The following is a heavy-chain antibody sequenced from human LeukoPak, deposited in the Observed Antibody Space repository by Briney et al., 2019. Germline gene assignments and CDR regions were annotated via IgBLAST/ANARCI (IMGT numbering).Heavy chain of an antibody. CDR3: ARELSVSGYYYYYGMDV. J-gene: IGHJ6*02. Sequence: ASVKVSCKASGYTFTSYGISWVRQAPGQGLEWMGWISAYNGNTNYAQKLQGRVTMTTDTSTSTAYMELRSLRSDDTAVYYCARELSVSGYYYYYGMDVWGQGTTVTVSS. CDR2: ISAYNGNT. CDR1: GYTFTSYG. V-gene: IGHV1-18*01.